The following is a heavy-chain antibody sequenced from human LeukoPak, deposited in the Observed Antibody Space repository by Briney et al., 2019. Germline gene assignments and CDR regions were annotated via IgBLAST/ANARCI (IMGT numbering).Heavy chain of an antibody. Sequence: SETLSLTRSVSGYSISSGNYWGWNRQSPGKGLEWIGSINHSGSTYYNPSLKSRVTISVDTSKNQFSLKLSSVTAADTAVYYCARETMIVGINAFDIWGQGTMVTVSS. CDR3: ARETMIVGINAFDI. CDR1: GYSISSGNY. V-gene: IGHV4-38-2*02. D-gene: IGHD3-22*01. CDR2: INHSGST. J-gene: IGHJ3*02.